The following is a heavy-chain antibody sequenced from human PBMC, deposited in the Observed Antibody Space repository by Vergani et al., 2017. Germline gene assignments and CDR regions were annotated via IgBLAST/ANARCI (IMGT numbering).Heavy chain of an antibody. J-gene: IGHJ4*02. V-gene: IGHV4-61*01. D-gene: IGHD6-13*01. CDR3: ARDSSSWSSLDY. CDR2: IYYSGST. CDR1: GGSVSSGSYY. Sequence: QVQLQESGPGLVKPSETLSLTCTVSGGSVSSGSYYWSWIRQPPGKGLEWIGYIYYSGSTNYNPSLKSRVTISVATSKNQFSLKLSSVTAADTAVYYCARDSSSWSSLDYWGQGTLVTVSS.